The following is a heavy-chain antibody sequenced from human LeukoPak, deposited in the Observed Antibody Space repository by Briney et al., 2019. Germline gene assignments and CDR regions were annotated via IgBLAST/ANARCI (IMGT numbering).Heavy chain of an antibody. J-gene: IGHJ5*02. CDR2: IIPIFGTA. CDR3: ARDSSFRITIFGVVAPNWFDP. D-gene: IGHD3-3*01. V-gene: IGHV1-69*13. CDR1: GGTFSSYA. Sequence: ASVKVSCKASGGTFSSYAISWVRQAPGQGLEWMGGIIPIFGTANYAQEFQGRVTITADESTSTAYMELSSLRSEDTAVYYCARDSSFRITIFGVVAPNWFDPWGQGTLVTVSS.